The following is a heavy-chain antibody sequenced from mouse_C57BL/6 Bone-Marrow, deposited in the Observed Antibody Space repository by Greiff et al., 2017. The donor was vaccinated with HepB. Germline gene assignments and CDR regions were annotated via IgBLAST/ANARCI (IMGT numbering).Heavy chain of an antibody. CDR1: GYTFTSYW. V-gene: IGHV1-5*01. J-gene: IGHJ3*01. CDR3: TKGTYYSSWFAY. Sequence: VQLQQSGTVLARPGASVKMSCKTSGYTFTSYWMHWVKQRPGQGLEWIGAIYPGNSDTSYNQKFKGKAKLTAVTSASTAYMELSSLTNEDSAVYYCTKGTYYSSWFAYWGQGTLVTVSA. D-gene: IGHD2-12*01. CDR2: IYPGNSDT.